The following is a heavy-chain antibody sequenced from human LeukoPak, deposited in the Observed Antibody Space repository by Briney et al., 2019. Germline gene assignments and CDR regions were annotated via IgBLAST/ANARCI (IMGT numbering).Heavy chain of an antibody. D-gene: IGHD3-22*01. Sequence: GGSLRLSCAASGFTFSSYWMSWVRQAPGKGLEWVANIKQDGSEKYYVDSVKGRFAISRDHSKNTLYLQMNNLRPDDTAVYYCAKDRSSGYPGDAFDIWGQGTMVTVSS. J-gene: IGHJ3*02. CDR1: GFTFSSYW. V-gene: IGHV3-7*01. CDR2: IKQDGSEK. CDR3: AKDRSSGYPGDAFDI.